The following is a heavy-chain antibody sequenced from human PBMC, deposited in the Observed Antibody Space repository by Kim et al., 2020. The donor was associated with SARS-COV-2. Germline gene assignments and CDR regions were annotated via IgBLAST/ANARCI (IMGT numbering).Heavy chain of an antibody. J-gene: IGHJ4*02. Sequence: GGSLRLSCAASGFTVSSCGMHWVRQAPGKGLEWLTVITYDGDNNKKYYADSVRGRFTISRDNSRNTLYLNMYSLRVEDTALYYCVKEQSSGWYRTSDYWGQGTLVTVSS. CDR2: ITYDGDNNKK. D-gene: IGHD6-19*01. CDR1: GFTVSSCG. CDR3: VKEQSSGWYRTSDY. V-gene: IGHV3-30*18.